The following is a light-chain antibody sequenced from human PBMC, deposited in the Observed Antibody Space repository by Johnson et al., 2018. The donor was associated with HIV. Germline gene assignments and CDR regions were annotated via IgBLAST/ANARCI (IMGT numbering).Light chain of an antibody. J-gene: IGLJ1*01. CDR3: GTWDSSLSPYF. CDR1: SSNIGNNY. V-gene: IGLV1-51*02. Sequence: SVLTQPPSVSAAPGQKVTISCSGSSSNIGNNYVSWYQQLPGTAPKLLIYENNKRPSGIPDRFSGSKSGTSATLGITGLQTGDEADYYCGTWDSSLSPYFFGTGTKVTFL. CDR2: ENN.